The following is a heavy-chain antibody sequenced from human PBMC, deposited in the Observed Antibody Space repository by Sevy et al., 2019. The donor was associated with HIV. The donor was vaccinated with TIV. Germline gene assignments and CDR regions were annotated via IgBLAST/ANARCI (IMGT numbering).Heavy chain of an antibody. J-gene: IGHJ5*02. Sequence: GGSLRLSCAASGFTFSSYAMSWVRQAPGKGLEWVSAISGSGGSTYYADSVKGRSTIARDNSKNTLYLQMNSLKAEDTAVYYCAKTTCRGSGWYGGWFDPWGQGTLVTVSS. CDR2: ISGSGGST. D-gene: IGHD6-19*01. V-gene: IGHV3-23*01. CDR3: AKTTCRGSGWYGGWFDP. CDR1: GFTFSSYA.